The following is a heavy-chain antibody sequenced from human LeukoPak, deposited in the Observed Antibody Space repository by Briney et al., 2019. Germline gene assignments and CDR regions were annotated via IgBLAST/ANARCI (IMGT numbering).Heavy chain of an antibody. Sequence: KASETLSLTCAVYGGSFSGYYWSWIHQPPGKGLEWIGEINHSGSTNYNPSLTSPVTISVDTSKNQFSLKLSSVTAADTAVYYCASRGYCSSPSCYENWFDPWGQGTLVTVSS. CDR2: INHSGST. D-gene: IGHD2-2*01. CDR1: GGSFSGYY. V-gene: IGHV4-34*01. CDR3: ASRGYCSSPSCYENWFDP. J-gene: IGHJ5*02.